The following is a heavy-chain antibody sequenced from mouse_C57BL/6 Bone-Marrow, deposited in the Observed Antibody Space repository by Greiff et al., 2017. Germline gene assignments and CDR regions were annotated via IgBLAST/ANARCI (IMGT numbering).Heavy chain of an antibody. CDR1: GFTFSSYG. CDR3: ARHLWPYYAMYY. Sequence: EVQLVESGGDLVKPGGSLKLSCAASGFTFSSYGMSWVRQTPDKRLEWVATISSGGSYTYYPDSVKGRFTISRDNAKNTLYLQMSSLKSEDTAMYYCARHLWPYYAMYYWGQGTSVTVSS. CDR2: ISSGGSYT. V-gene: IGHV5-6*01. J-gene: IGHJ4*01. D-gene: IGHD1-1*02.